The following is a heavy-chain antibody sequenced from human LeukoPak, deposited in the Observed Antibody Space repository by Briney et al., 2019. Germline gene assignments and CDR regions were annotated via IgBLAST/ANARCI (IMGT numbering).Heavy chain of an antibody. Sequence: GGSLRLSCAASGFSVSGTHTCWVRQAPGKGLEWVSVLYTAGYADFAESVRGRFIISRDTSKNTFLLQMNNLTVADTAVYYCANVGLPHHTCDIFGPRQLGGRGTLVVVSS. CDR1: GFSVSGTH. J-gene: IGHJ2*01. CDR2: LYTAGYA. D-gene: IGHD1-1*01. V-gene: IGHV3-66*01. CDR3: ANVGLPHHTCDIFGPRQL.